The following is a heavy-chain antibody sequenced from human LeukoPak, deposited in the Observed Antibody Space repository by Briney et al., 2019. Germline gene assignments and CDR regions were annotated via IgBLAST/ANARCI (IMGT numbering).Heavy chain of an antibody. D-gene: IGHD6-19*01. CDR2: ITVSGSTK. V-gene: IGHV3-48*03. Sequence: GGSLRLSCAVSGFTFSSFEMNWGRQAPGKGLEWVSYITVSGSTKYYADSVKGRFTISRDNAKNSLYLQMNSLRAEDTAVYYCARGDGSSGWYLDYWGQGTLVTVSS. CDR1: GFTFSSFE. CDR3: ARGDGSSGWYLDY. J-gene: IGHJ4*02.